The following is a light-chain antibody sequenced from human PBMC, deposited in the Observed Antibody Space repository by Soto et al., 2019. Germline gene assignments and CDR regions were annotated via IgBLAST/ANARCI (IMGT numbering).Light chain of an antibody. CDR3: QQYNNWPGT. Sequence: IVMPQSTATLSVSPGTRSALFCRASQSINNNLAWYQQKPGQAPRLIMFRTSTRATGVPARFSGSGSETEFNITISSLQSEDFALYYCQQYNNWPGTFGQGTKVDIK. CDR2: RTS. V-gene: IGKV3-15*01. J-gene: IGKJ1*01. CDR1: QSINNN.